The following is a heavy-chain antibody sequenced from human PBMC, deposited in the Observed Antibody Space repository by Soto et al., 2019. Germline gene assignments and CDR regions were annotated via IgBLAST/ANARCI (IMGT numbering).Heavy chain of an antibody. V-gene: IGHV3-48*03. CDR2: MRSSDNSI. CDR1: GLSFTTHE. CDR3: ASSGWGTTGTPYLDD. D-gene: IGHD1-1*01. Sequence: EVQLVESGGALVQPGGSLRLSCAVSGLSFTTHEMNWVRQASGKGLEWISFMRSSDNSIYYADSVQGRFTISRDDSKNSLYLQMNSLRVEDTAIYYCASSGWGTTGTPYLDDWGQGTLVTVSS. J-gene: IGHJ4*02.